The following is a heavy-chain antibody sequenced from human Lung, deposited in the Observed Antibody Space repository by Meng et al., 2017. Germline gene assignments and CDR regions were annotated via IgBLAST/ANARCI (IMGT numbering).Heavy chain of an antibody. D-gene: IGHD3-16*01. Sequence: GESLKISCAASGFTVSSYSMGWVRQAPGKGLDWVSSINSGGSSFADSVKVRFTISRDNAKSSLYLHMNRLRDDDAAVYYCARDRALVWEADGGMDVWGQGTTVTVSS. CDR3: ARDRALVWEADGGMDV. CDR2: INSGGSS. J-gene: IGHJ6*02. CDR1: GFTVSSYS. V-gene: IGHV3-21*01.